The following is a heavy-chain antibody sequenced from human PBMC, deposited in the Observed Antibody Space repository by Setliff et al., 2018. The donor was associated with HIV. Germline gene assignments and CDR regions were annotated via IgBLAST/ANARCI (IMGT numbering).Heavy chain of an antibody. CDR2: IITIFDTT. J-gene: IGHJ4*02. CDR3: ARVKVGGKYYYDYDGPRDYFDY. V-gene: IGHV1-69*13. D-gene: IGHD3-22*01. Sequence: GASVKVSCKASGDTFSSYAISWVRQAPGQGLEWMGGIITIFDTTHYAQDFQGRLTITADVSTSTAYMELRSLRSDDTALYYCARVKVGGKYYYDYDGPRDYFDYWGQGTLVTVPQ. CDR1: GDTFSSYA.